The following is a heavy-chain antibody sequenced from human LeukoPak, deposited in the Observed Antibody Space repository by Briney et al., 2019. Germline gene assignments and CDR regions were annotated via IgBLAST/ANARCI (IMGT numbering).Heavy chain of an antibody. CDR3: ATVTTPLRYYYYYMDV. J-gene: IGHJ6*03. D-gene: IGHD4-17*01. V-gene: IGHV1-69*05. Sequence: SVKVSCKASGGTFSSYAISWVRQAPGQGLEWMGRIIPIFGTANYAQKFQGRVTITTDESTSTAYMELSSLRSEDTAVYYCATVTTPLRYYYYYMDVWGKGTTVTVSS. CDR1: GGTFSSYA. CDR2: IIPIFGTA.